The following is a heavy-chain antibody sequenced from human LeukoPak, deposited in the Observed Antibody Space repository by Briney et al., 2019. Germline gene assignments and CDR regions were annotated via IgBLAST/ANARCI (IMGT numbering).Heavy chain of an antibody. J-gene: IGHJ4*02. V-gene: IGHV1-2*02. CDR1: GYTFTDYS. Sequence: ASVKVSCKTSGYTFTDYSIHWLRQAPGQGLEWMGWIDPKTGGTHCAHNFQGRVALTGDTSITTAYMELSGLRFDDTALYYCARGTAKMLEYWGQGTLVTVSS. D-gene: IGHD2-21*02. CDR2: IDPKTGGT. CDR3: ARGTAKMLEY.